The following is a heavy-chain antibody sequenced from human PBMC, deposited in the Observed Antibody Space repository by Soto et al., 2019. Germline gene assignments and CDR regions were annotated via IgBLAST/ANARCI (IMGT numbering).Heavy chain of an antibody. CDR1: GFTFSSYA. J-gene: IGHJ6*02. D-gene: IGHD3-9*01. CDR3: AKDPVLRYFDWFPYGMDV. Sequence: GGSLRLSCAASGFTFSSYAMSWVRQAPGKGLEWVSAISGSGGSTYYADSVKGRFTISRDNSKNTLYLQMNSLRAEDTAVYYCAKDPVLRYFDWFPYGMDVWGQGTTVTVSS. V-gene: IGHV3-23*01. CDR2: ISGSGGST.